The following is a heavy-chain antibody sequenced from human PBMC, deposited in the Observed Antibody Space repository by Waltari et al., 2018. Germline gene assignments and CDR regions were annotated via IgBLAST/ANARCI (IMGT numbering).Heavy chain of an antibody. J-gene: IGHJ4*02. CDR1: GFTFSSYS. CDR2: ISSSSSYI. Sequence: EVQLVESGGGLVKPGGSLRLSCAASGFTFSSYSMNWVRQAPGKGLEWVSSISSSSSYIYFADSVKGRFTISRDNAKNSLYLQMNSLRAGDTAVYYCARGGTSSSGFDYWGQGTLVTVSS. CDR3: ARGGTSSSGFDY. V-gene: IGHV3-21*01. D-gene: IGHD6-6*01.